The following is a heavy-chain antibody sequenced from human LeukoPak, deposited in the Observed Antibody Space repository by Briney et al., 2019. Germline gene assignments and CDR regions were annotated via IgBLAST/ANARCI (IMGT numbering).Heavy chain of an antibody. D-gene: IGHD5-18*01. V-gene: IGHV4-59*01. Sequence: PSETLSLTCTVSGGSISSYYWSWIRQPPGKGLEWIGYIYSSGSTNYNPSLKSQVTMSVETSKNQFSLKLSSVTAADTAVYYCARGYSYGEYWGQGTLVTVSS. CDR2: IYSSGST. CDR3: ARGYSYGEY. J-gene: IGHJ4*02. CDR1: GGSISSYY.